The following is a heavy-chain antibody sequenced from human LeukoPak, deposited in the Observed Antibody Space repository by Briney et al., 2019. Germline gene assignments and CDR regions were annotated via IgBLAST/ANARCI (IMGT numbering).Heavy chain of an antibody. D-gene: IGHD6-6*01. V-gene: IGHV3-21*01. CDR3: ARRLDSSMEGVY. CDR1: GITFRISD. Sequence: KSGGSLRLSCAASGITFRISDMSWVRQAPGKGLEWVSSISSSSSYIYYADSVKGRFTISRDNAKNSLYLQVNSLRAEDTAVYYCARRLDSSMEGVYWGQGTLVTVSS. CDR2: ISSSSSYI. J-gene: IGHJ4*02.